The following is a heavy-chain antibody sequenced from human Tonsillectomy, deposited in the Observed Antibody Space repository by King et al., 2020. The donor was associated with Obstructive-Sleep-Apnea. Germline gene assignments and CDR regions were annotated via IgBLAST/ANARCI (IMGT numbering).Heavy chain of an antibody. J-gene: IGHJ4*02. V-gene: IGHV2-70*11. CDR2: VDWDDDK. CDR1: GFAHTTTGMS. D-gene: IGHD6-19*01. Sequence: VTLKESGPALVKSTQTLTLTCTFSGFAHTTTGMSVSWIRQPPGKALEWLARVDWDDDKDYSTSLRTRLTISKDTTKNQVVLSMTNMDPVDTATYYCARESIGVAGAFDYWGQGTLVTVSS. CDR3: ARESIGVAGAFDY.